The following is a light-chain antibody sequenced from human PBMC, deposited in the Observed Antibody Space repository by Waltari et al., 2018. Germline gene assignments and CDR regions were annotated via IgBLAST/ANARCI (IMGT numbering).Light chain of an antibody. CDR1: QSIDRW. CDR3: QQYYSDSIT. V-gene: IGKV1-5*03. CDR2: KTS. Sequence: DIQMTQSPSTLSASVGDRVTTTCRASQSIDRWLAWHQQKPGKAPKALIYKTSSLESGVPSRFSGSGSGTEFTLTISSLQPDDFATYYCQQYYSDSITFGQGTRLEIK. J-gene: IGKJ5*01.